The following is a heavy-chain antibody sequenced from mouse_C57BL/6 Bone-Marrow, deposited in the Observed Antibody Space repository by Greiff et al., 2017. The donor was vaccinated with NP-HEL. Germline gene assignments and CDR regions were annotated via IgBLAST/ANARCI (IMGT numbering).Heavy chain of an antibody. D-gene: IGHD1-1*01. V-gene: IGHV5-6*01. J-gene: IGHJ2*01. CDR1: GFTFSSYG. Sequence: EVKLQESGGDLVKPGGSLKLSCAASGFTFSSYGMSWVRQTPDKRLEWVATISSGGSYTYYPDSVKGRVTISRDNAKNTLYLQMSSLKSEDTAMYYCARHDAVLRGDYFDYWGQGTTLTVSS. CDR3: ARHDAVLRGDYFDY. CDR2: ISSGGSYT.